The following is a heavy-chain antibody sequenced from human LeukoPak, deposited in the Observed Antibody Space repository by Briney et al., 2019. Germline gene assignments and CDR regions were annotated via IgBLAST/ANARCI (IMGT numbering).Heavy chain of an antibody. D-gene: IGHD2/OR15-2a*01. CDR2: TYYRSKWRN. J-gene: IGHJ4*02. CDR3: VRDLSWRFDY. V-gene: IGHV6-1*01. Sequence: SQTLSLTCAISGDSVSSNSAAWNSIRQSPSRGLEWLGRTYYRSKWRNDYAVSVKSRITISPDTSKNQFSLQLNSVTPEDTSVYYCVRDLSWRFDYWGQGTLVTVSS. CDR1: GDSVSSNSAA.